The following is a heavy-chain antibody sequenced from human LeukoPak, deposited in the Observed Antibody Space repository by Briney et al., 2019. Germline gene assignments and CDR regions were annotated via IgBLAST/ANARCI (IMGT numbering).Heavy chain of an antibody. CDR2: ISSSSSTI. CDR3: ARSNWKYVTDAFDI. J-gene: IGHJ3*02. CDR1: GFTFSSYS. Sequence: GGSLRLSCAASGFTFSSYSMNWVRQAPGEGLEWVSYISSSSSTIYYADSVKGRFTISRDNAKNSLYLQMNSLRAEDTAVYYCARSNWKYVTDAFDIWGQGTMVTVSS. V-gene: IGHV3-48*01. D-gene: IGHD1-7*01.